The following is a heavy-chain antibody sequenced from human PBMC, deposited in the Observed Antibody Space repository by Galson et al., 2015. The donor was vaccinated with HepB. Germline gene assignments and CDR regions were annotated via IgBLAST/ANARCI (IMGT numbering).Heavy chain of an antibody. CDR2: VSSSSSYI. Sequence: SLRLSCAASGFTFSSYSMNWVRQAPGKGLEWVSSVSSSSSYIYYADSVKGRFTISRDNAKNSLYLQMNSLRAEDTAVYYCARSGVGATIKNLSAAGGKCYYYYGMDVWVQGTTVTDSS. V-gene: IGHV3-21*01. J-gene: IGHJ6*02. CDR1: GFTFSSYS. CDR3: ARSGVGATIKNLSAAGGKCYYYYGMDV. D-gene: IGHD1-26*01.